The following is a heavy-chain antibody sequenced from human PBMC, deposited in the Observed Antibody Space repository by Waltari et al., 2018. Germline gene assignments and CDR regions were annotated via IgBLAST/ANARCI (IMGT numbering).Heavy chain of an antibody. Sequence: EVQLVESGGGLVQPGRSLRLSCAASGFTFDDYAMHWVRQAPGKGLGWVSGISWNSGSIGYADSVKGRFTIARDNAKNSLYLQMNSLRAEDMALYYCAKGAYGDYLGWFDPWGQGTLVTVSS. CDR1: GFTFDDYA. CDR3: AKGAYGDYLGWFDP. D-gene: IGHD4-17*01. CDR2: ISWNSGSI. J-gene: IGHJ5*02. V-gene: IGHV3-9*03.